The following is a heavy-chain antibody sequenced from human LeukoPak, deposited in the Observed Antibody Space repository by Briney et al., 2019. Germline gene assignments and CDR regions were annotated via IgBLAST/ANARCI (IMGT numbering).Heavy chain of an antibody. Sequence: PSETLSLTCTVSGGSISSGGYYWSWIRQPPGKGLEWIGYIYHSGSTYYNPSLKSRVTISVDTSKNQFSLKLSSVTAADTAVYYCAATAHYDSSGPWGQGTLVTVSS. CDR3: AATAHYDSSGP. CDR2: IYHSGST. D-gene: IGHD3-22*01. CDR1: GGSISSGGYY. J-gene: IGHJ4*02. V-gene: IGHV4-30-2*01.